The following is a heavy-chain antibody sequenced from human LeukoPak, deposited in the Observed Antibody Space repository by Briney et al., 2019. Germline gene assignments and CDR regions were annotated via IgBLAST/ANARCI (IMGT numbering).Heavy chain of an antibody. V-gene: IGHV3-23*01. J-gene: IGHJ4*02. CDR2: ISGSGATT. D-gene: IGHD6-13*01. Sequence: GGSLRLSCAASGFTFNKYGMTWVRQAPGKGLEWVSVISGSGATTYYADSVKGRFTISRDNSKNTLFLQMNTLRAEDTAVYYCAKGMSSWYPFDFWGQGTLVTVSS. CDR3: AKGMSSWYPFDF. CDR1: GFTFNKYG.